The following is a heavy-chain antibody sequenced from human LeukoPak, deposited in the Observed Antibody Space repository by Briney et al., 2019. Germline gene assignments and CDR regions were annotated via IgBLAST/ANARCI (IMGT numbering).Heavy chain of an antibody. CDR3: ATLTGYSSGWYEWFVY. Sequence: GGSLRLSCAASGFTFSSYAMSWVRQAPGKGLEWVSAISGSGGSTYYADSVKGRFTISRDNSKNTLYLQMNSLRAEDTAVYYCATLTGYSSGWYEWFVYWGQGTPVTVSS. J-gene: IGHJ4*02. CDR1: GFTFSSYA. CDR2: ISGSGGST. D-gene: IGHD6-19*01. V-gene: IGHV3-23*01.